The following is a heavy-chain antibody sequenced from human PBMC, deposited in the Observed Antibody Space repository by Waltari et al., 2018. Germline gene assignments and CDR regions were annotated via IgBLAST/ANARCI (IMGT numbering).Heavy chain of an antibody. V-gene: IGHV4-4*02. J-gene: IGHJ4*02. CDR2: VRGDGKT. CDR3: ARDRGRGLYLDT. Sequence: QLQLQESGPGLVKPSGTLSLICAVSGDSMRASEYWSWVRKPPGKGLEWIGQVRGDGKTNYNPSFASRVTMSLDTSTNHFALKLTSATAADTALYYCARDRGRGLYLDTWSQGTLVTVSP. D-gene: IGHD1-1*01. CDR1: GDSMRASEY.